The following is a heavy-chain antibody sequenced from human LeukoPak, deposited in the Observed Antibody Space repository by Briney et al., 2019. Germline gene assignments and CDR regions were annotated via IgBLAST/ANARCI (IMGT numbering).Heavy chain of an antibody. CDR3: ARGGPDPGENHYFDH. CDR1: GFTFNNCG. Sequence: GGSLRLSCAASGFTFNNCGMHWVRQAPGKGLEWVAVIWYDGSYKYYADSVKGRFTISRDNSKKMLYLQLSSLRAEDTAVYYFARGGPDPGENHYFDHWGLGTLVTVS. D-gene: IGHD3-10*01. V-gene: IGHV3-33*01. CDR2: IWYDGSYK. J-gene: IGHJ4*02.